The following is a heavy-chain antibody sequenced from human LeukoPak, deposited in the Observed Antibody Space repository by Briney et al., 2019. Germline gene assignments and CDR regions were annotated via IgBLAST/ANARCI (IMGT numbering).Heavy chain of an antibody. Sequence: GGSLRLSCAASGFTVSGNYMNWVRQAPGKGLEWVSVIYSGGTTYYADSVKGRFTTSRGNSKNTLYLQLNSLRVEDTAVYYCARGALGAAGRLDYWGQGTLVTVSS. D-gene: IGHD6-13*01. CDR2: IYSGGTT. J-gene: IGHJ4*02. CDR3: ARGALGAAGRLDY. CDR1: GFTVSGNY. V-gene: IGHV3-66*01.